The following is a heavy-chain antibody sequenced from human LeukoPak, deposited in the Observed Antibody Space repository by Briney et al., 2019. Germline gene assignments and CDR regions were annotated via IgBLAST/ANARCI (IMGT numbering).Heavy chain of an antibody. CDR1: GYTFTSYY. D-gene: IGHD6-19*01. CDR3: ARGSEAVAYDY. V-gene: IGHV1-46*01. J-gene: IGHJ4*02. Sequence: XKAXGYTFTSYYMXWVGQAPGQGLEVMGIINPSGGSTNYAQKFQGRVTMTRDKSTSTVYMELSSLRSEDTAVYYCARGSEAVAYDYWGQGTLVTVSS. CDR2: INPSGGST.